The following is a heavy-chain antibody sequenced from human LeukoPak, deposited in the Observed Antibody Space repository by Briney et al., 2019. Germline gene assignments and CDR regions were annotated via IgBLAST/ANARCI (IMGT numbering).Heavy chain of an antibody. J-gene: IGHJ4*02. V-gene: IGHV4-59*01. CDR1: GGSIRSYY. D-gene: IGHD3-3*01. CDR2: IYDSGST. Sequence: SETLSLTCTVSGGSIRSYYWNWIRQPPGKGLEWIGYIYDSGSTNYNPSLKSRVTIPVDTSKNHFSLKLNSVAAADTAVYYCARGTFWNGYYIDYWGQGTLVTVPS. CDR3: ARGTFWNGYYIDY.